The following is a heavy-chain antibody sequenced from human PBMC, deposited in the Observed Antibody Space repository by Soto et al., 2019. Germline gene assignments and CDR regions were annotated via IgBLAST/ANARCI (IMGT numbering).Heavy chain of an antibody. Sequence: QVQLQESGPGLVKPSETLSLTCTVSGGSFKSGSYSWSWIRQPPAKGLEWIGYVYHTGRTSYNPSIKSRVSKSMDTYKNQLSLNLDSVTAADTAVYFCARDFAYFDSWGQGTLFTVSS. CDR2: VYHTGRT. J-gene: IGHJ4*02. V-gene: IGHV4-61*01. CDR3: ARDFAYFDS. CDR1: GGSFKSGSYS. D-gene: IGHD3-3*01.